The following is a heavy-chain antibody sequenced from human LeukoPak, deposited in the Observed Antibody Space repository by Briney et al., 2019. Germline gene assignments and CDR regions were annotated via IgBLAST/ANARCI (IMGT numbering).Heavy chain of an antibody. CDR1: GSTFTSYG. J-gene: IGHJ4*02. D-gene: IGHD6-13*01. CDR3: AIGSGVAAAPEAGIFRD. Sequence: ASVKVSCKASGSTFTSYGISWVRQAPGPGLEWMGWISAYNGNTNYTQTLPGRVTMTTDTSTRTAYMELRSLRSDAQAVYCCAIGSGVAAAPEAGIFRDWGQGTLVTVSS. CDR2: ISAYNGNT. V-gene: IGHV1-18*01.